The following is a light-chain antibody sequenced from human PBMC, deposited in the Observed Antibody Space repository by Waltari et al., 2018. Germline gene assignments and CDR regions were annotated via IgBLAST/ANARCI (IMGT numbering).Light chain of an antibody. CDR2: EVS. Sequence: QSALTQPPSASGSPGQSVTISCTGTSSDVGGYNYVSWYQQHPGKAPKLMIYEVSKRPLGVPRLFAGSKCGNTAALTVSGIQAEDESDYYCSSYAGSNIVFGTGTKVTVL. V-gene: IGLV2-8*01. J-gene: IGLJ1*01. CDR3: SSYAGSNIV. CDR1: SSDVGGYNY.